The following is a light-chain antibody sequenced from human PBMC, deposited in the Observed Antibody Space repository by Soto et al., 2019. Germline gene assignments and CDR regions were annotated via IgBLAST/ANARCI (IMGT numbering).Light chain of an antibody. J-gene: IGKJ1*01. V-gene: IGKV1-5*01. CDR1: QSISNW. CDR3: QQYNNYWT. CDR2: AAS. Sequence: DIQMTQSPSTLSASVGDRVTITCRASQSISNWLAWYQQKPGKAPKLLIYAASTLQSGVPSRFSGSGSGTEFTLTISSLQPDDFATYYCQQYNNYWTFGQGTRWIS.